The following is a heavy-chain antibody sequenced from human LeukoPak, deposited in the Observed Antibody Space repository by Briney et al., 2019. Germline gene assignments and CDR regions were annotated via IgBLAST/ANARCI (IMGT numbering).Heavy chain of an antibody. CDR1: GFILSTSE. J-gene: IGHJ6*03. Sequence: GGSLRLSCVASGFILSTSEMNWVRQAPGKGLEWVSYISSSGSTTYYADSLKGRFTISRDNVKNSLYLQMNSLRAEDTAVYYCASAMGFYSYHYMDVWGKGTTVTISS. D-gene: IGHD5-18*01. V-gene: IGHV3-48*03. CDR3: ASAMGFYSYHYMDV. CDR2: ISSSGSTT.